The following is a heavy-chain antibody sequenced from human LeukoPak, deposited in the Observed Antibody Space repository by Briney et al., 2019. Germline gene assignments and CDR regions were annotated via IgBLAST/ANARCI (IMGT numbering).Heavy chain of an antibody. Sequence: GESLRLSCAASGFTFTTYWMSWVRQLPGKGLEWVSATVGSRPDTYHADSVKGRFTVSRDNSGNTLYLQMNNLRIEDSAVYYCTKAPLMSCTGAFCYPFDSWGQGVLVTVSS. D-gene: IGHD2-8*02. CDR1: GFTFTTYW. J-gene: IGHJ4*02. CDR3: TKAPLMSCTGAFCYPFDS. V-gene: IGHV3-23*01. CDR2: TVGSRPDT.